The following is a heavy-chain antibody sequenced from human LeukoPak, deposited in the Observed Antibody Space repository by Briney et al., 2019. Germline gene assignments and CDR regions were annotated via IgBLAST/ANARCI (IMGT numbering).Heavy chain of an antibody. D-gene: IGHD3-10*01. CDR3: ARITRGMVQGVSYFDY. CDR2: IDWDDDK. J-gene: IGHJ4*02. Sequence: SGPTLVNPTQTLTLTCTFSGFSLSTSGMCVSWIRQPPGKALEWLARIDWDDDKYYSTSLKTRLTISKDTSKNQVVLTMTNMDPVDTATYYCARITRGMVQGVSYFDYWGQGTLVTVSS. V-gene: IGHV2-70*11. CDR1: GFSLSTSGMC.